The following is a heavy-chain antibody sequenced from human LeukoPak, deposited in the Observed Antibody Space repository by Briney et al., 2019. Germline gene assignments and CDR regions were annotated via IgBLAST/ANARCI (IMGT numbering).Heavy chain of an antibody. CDR1: GFTFSSYA. J-gene: IGHJ4*02. V-gene: IGHV3-23*01. CDR2: ITASGGST. D-gene: IGHD1-1*01. CDR3: AKRGTPLPYYDY. Sequence: GGSLRLSCAASGFTFSSYAMSWVSQAPGKGLEWVSAITASGGSTYYADSVKGRFTISRDNSKNTLYLQMSSLRAEDTAVFYCAKRGTPLPYYDYWGQGALVTVSS.